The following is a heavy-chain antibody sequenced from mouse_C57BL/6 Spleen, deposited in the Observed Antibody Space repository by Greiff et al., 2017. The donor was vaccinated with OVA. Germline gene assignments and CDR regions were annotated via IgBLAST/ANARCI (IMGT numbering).Heavy chain of an antibody. Sequence: QVQLQQPGAELVMPGASVKLSCKASGYTFTSYWMHWVKQRPGQGLEWIGEIDPSDSYTNYNQKFKGKSTLTVDKSSSTAYMQLSSLTSEDSAVYYGAQLGPWFAYWGQGTLVTVSA. J-gene: IGHJ3*01. V-gene: IGHV1-69*01. CDR1: GYTFTSYW. D-gene: IGHD4-1*02. CDR2: IDPSDSYT. CDR3: AQLGPWFAY.